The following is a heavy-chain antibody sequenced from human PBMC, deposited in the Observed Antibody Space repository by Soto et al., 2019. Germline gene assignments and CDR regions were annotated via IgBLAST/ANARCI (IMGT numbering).Heavy chain of an antibody. CDR3: ARDCSGGSCYPGMDV. Sequence: GGSLRLSCAASGFTFSSYGMHWVRQAPGKGLEWVAVIWYDGSNKYYADSVKGRFTISRDNSKNTLYLQINSLRAEDTAVYFCARDCSGGSCYPGMDVWGQGTTVTVSS. J-gene: IGHJ6*02. V-gene: IGHV3-33*01. CDR1: GFTFSSYG. CDR2: IWYDGSNK. D-gene: IGHD2-15*01.